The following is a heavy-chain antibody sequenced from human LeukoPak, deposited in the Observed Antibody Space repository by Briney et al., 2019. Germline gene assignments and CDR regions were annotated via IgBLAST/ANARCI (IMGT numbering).Heavy chain of an antibody. V-gene: IGHV3-66*02. CDR2: IYSGGST. Sequence: GGSLRLSCATSGFTASSSYMTWVRQAPGKGLEWVSVIYSGGSTYYADSVKGRFIISRDNSKSTLFLQMNSLRVEDTAVYYCARVAIASAGLYYFDYWGQGTLVTVSS. CDR3: ARVAIASAGLYYFDY. J-gene: IGHJ4*02. D-gene: IGHD6-13*01. CDR1: GFTASSSY.